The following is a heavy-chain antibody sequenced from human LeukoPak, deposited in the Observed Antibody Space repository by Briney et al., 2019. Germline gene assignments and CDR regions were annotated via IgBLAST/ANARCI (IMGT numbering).Heavy chain of an antibody. J-gene: IGHJ3*02. CDR2: FDPEDGET. CDR3: ATITDIVVVVAATRSYAFDI. V-gene: IGHV1-24*01. Sequence: GASVKVSCKVSGYTLTELSMHWVRQAPGKGLEGMGGFDPEDGETIYAQKFQGRVTMTEDTSTDTAYMELSSLRSEETAVYYCATITDIVVVVAATRSYAFDIWGQGTMVTVSS. CDR1: GYTLTELS. D-gene: IGHD2-15*01.